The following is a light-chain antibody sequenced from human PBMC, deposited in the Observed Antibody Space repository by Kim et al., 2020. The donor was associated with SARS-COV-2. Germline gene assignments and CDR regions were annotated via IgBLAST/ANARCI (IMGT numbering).Light chain of an antibody. J-gene: IGLJ2*01. CDR3: CSYAGSSTLV. Sequence: GQSITISCTGTSSDVGGYNLVSWYQQHPGKAPKLMIYEGSKRPSGVSNRFSGSKSGNTASLTISGLQAEDEADYYCCSYAGSSTLVFGGGTQLTVL. CDR1: SSDVGGYNL. V-gene: IGLV2-23*01. CDR2: EGS.